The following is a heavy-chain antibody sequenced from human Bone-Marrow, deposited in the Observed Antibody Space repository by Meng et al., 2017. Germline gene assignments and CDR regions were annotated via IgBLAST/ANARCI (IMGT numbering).Heavy chain of an antibody. D-gene: IGHD6-19*01. CDR2: ISSSGSGI. CDR1: GLTLSDYY. J-gene: IGHJ4*02. CDR3: AGDIASYSSGWYYFDY. V-gene: IGHV3-11*04. Sequence: GESLKIPCVASGLTLSDYYMSWIRQAPGKGLEWVSYISSSGSGIYYADSVKGRFTISRDNAKNSLYLQMNSLEAEDTAVYYCAGDIASYSSGWYYFDYWGQGTLVTVSS.